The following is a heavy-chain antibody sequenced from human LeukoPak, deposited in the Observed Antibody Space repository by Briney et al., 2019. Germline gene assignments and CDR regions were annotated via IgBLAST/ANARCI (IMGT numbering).Heavy chain of an antibody. Sequence: GASVKVSCKASGYSFTTYDINWVRQATGQGLEWMGWMNLKSGYTGYAQKFQGRVTIIRDTSTSTVYMELSSLRSEDTAVYYCARVAGSIDYWGQGTLVTVSS. D-gene: IGHD1-26*01. CDR1: GYSFTTYD. V-gene: IGHV1-8*03. CDR2: MNLKSGYT. CDR3: ARVAGSIDY. J-gene: IGHJ4*02.